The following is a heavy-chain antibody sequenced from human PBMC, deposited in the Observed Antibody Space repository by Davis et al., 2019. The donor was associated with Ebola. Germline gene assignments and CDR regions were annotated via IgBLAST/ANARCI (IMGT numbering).Heavy chain of an antibody. Sequence: SGPTLVKPAQTLTLTCTFSGFSLTTNGVGVGWVRQPPGKALEWLALISWNDDKRYSPSLNSRLTITKDTSKNQVVLTMTNMDPVDTATYYCARIRRSSTTLYYYYGMDVWGQGTTVTVSS. V-gene: IGHV2-5*01. J-gene: IGHJ6*02. D-gene: IGHD1-1*01. CDR3: ARIRRSSTTLYYYYGMDV. CDR1: GFSLTTNGVG. CDR2: ISWNDDK.